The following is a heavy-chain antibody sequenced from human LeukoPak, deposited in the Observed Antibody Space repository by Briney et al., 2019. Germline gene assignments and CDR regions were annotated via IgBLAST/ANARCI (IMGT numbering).Heavy chain of an antibody. Sequence: GGSLRLSCAAPGFTFSSYAMSWVRQAPGKGLEWVSAISGSGGSTYYADSVKGRFTISRDNSKNTLYLQMNSLRAEDTAVYYCAKDRSATYYYDSSGYPFDYWGQGTLVTVSS. CDR1: GFTFSSYA. CDR2: ISGSGGST. J-gene: IGHJ4*02. D-gene: IGHD3-22*01. V-gene: IGHV3-23*01. CDR3: AKDRSATYYYDSSGYPFDY.